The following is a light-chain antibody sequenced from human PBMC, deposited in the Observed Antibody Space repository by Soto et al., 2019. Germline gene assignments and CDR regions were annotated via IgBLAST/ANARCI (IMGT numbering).Light chain of an antibody. V-gene: IGLV2-14*03. CDR1: SNDIGTYNY. J-gene: IGLJ1*01. CDR3: TSYTTSSTLL. Sequence: QSVLTQPASVSGSPGQSITVSCTGTSNDIGTYNYVSWYQQHPGKVPKLMIYSVSNRPSGVSNRFSGSKSGNTASLTISGLQAEDEADYYCTSYTTSSTLLFGTGTKVTVL. CDR2: SVS.